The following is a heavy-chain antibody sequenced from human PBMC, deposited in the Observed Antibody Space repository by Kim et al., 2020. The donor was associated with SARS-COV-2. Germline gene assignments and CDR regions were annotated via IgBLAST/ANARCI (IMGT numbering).Heavy chain of an antibody. CDR3: ARGRRYYYGSGSYSQPDY. CDR1: GFTFSSYW. D-gene: IGHD3-10*01. CDR2: INSDGSST. J-gene: IGHJ4*02. V-gene: IGHV3-74*01. Sequence: GGSLRLSCAASGFTFSSYWMHWVRQAPGKGLVWVSRINSDGSSTSYADSVKVRFTISRDNAKNTLYLQMNSLRAEDTAVYYCARGRRYYYGSGSYSQPDYWGQGTLVTVSS.